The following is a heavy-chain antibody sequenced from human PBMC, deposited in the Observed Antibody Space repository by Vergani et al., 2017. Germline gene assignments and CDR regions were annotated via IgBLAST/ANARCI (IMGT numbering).Heavy chain of an antibody. J-gene: IGHJ3*02. CDR3: ARGLYDSSGYYPPDAFDI. V-gene: IGHV4-39*07. Sequence: QVQLQESGPGLVKPSETLSLTCTVSGGSISSSSYYWGWIRQPPGKGLEWIGSIYYSWSTYYNPSLKSRVTISVDTSKNQFSLKLSSVTAADTAVYYCARGLYDSSGYYPPDAFDIWGQGTMVTVSS. CDR2: IYYSWST. CDR1: GGSISSSSYY. D-gene: IGHD3-22*01.